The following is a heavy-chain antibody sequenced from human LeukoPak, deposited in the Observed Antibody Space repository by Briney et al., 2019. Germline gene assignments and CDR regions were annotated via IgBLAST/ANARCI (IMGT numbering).Heavy chain of an antibody. V-gene: IGHV4-59*01. CDR1: GGSISSYY. J-gene: IGHJ6*02. CDR3: ARDRGPYYYYGMDV. D-gene: IGHD3-10*01. CDR2: IYYSGST. Sequence: SETLSLTCTVSGGSISSYYWSWIRQPPGKGLEWIGYIYYSGSTNYNPSLRSRVTISVDTSKNQFSLKLSSVTAADTAVYYCARDRGPYYYYGMDVWGQGTTVTVSS.